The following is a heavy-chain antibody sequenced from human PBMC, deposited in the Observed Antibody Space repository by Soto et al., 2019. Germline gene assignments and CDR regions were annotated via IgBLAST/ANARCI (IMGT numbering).Heavy chain of an antibody. CDR1: GGSISSYY. J-gene: IGHJ6*02. V-gene: IGHV4-4*07. CDR3: ARDFRVTMVRGVISYYYGMDV. Sequence: SETLSLTCTVSGGSISSYYWSWIRQPAGKGLEWIERIYTSGSTNYNPSLKSRVTMSVDPSKNLFSLKLSSLTAADTAVYFCARDFRVTMVRGVISYYYGMDVWGQGTTVT. D-gene: IGHD3-10*01. CDR2: IYTSGST.